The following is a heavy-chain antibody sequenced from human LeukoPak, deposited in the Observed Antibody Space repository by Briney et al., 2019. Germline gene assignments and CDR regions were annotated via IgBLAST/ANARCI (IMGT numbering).Heavy chain of an antibody. V-gene: IGHV3-7*01. CDR2: IKQDGSEK. J-gene: IGHJ4*02. D-gene: IGHD1-26*01. CDR1: GLTLSNYW. CDR3: ARDGRQLNAALY. Sequence: GGSLRLSCAASGLTLSNYWMSWVRQAPGKGLEWVANIKQDGSEKNYVDSVKGRFTISRDNAKNSLYLQMNSLRAEDTAVYYCARDGRQLNAALYWGQGTLVTVSS.